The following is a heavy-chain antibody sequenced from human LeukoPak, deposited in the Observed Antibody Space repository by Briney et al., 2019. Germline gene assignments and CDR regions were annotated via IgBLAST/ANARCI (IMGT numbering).Heavy chain of an antibody. CDR3: ASPGSSYDILTGPGYCDY. CDR1: GYTFHGYY. D-gene: IGHD3-9*01. Sequence: ASVKVFCKASGYTFHGYYMHWARQAPGQGLEWMGWINPNSGGTNYAQKFQGRVTMTRDTSIRTAYMELSRLRSDDTAVYYCASPGSSYDILTGPGYCDYWGQGTLVTVSS. CDR2: INPNSGGT. V-gene: IGHV1-2*02. J-gene: IGHJ4*02.